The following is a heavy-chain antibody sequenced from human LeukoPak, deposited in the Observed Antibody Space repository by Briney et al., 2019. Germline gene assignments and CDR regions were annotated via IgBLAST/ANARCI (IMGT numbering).Heavy chain of an antibody. V-gene: IGHV3-66*02. D-gene: IGHD4-17*01. CDR3: ARLRAWGAFDI. CDR1: GFTVSSNY. Sequence: GGSLRLSCAASGFTVSSNYMSWVRQAPGKGLEWVSVIYSGGSTYYADSVKGRSTISRDNSKNTLYLQMNSLRAEDTAVYYCARLRAWGAFDIWGQGTMVTVSS. CDR2: IYSGGST. J-gene: IGHJ3*02.